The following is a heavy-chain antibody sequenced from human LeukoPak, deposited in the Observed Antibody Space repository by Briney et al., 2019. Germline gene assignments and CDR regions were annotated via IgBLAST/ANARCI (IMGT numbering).Heavy chain of an antibody. CDR1: GGSISSSSYS. J-gene: IGHJ5*02. CDR2: IYYSGST. CDR3: ARYYGDYLNWFDP. V-gene: IGHV4-39*07. Sequence: SETLSLTCTVSGGSISSSSYSWGWIRQPPGKGLEWIGSIYYSGSTYYNPSLKSRVTISVDRSKNQFSLKLSSVTAADTAVYYCARYYGDYLNWFDPWGQGTLVTVSS. D-gene: IGHD4-17*01.